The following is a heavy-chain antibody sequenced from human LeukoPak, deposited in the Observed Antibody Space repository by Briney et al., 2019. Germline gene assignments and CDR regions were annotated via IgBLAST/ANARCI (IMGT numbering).Heavy chain of an antibody. V-gene: IGHV3-23*01. CDR1: GFTFSSYA. CDR2: ISGSGGST. J-gene: IGHJ4*02. Sequence: GGSLRVSCAAPGFTFSSYAMSWVRQAPGKGLEWVSVISGSGGSTVYADSVKGRFTISRANSQNTLYLQMSSLRAEDTAVYYCAKDREMAIIRDSLDYWGQGTLVTVSS. D-gene: IGHD5-24*01. CDR3: AKDREMAIIRDSLDY.